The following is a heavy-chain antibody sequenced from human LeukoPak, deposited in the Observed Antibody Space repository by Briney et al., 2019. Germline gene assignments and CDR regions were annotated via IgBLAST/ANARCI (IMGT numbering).Heavy chain of an antibody. CDR2: INLDGSEK. Sequence: GGSLRLSCAASGFIFRNYWMSWVRQAPGKGLEWVANINLDGSEKYYVGSVKGRFTISRDNAKHSLYLQMNTLRADDTAVYYCARDDNYGSDYWGQGTLVTVSS. CDR1: GFIFRNYW. D-gene: IGHD3-10*01. J-gene: IGHJ4*02. CDR3: ARDDNYGSDY. V-gene: IGHV3-7*04.